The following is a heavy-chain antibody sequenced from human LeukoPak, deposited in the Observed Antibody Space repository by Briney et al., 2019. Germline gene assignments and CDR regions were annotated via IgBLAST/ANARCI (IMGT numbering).Heavy chain of an antibody. CDR2: IYSGGST. Sequence: GGSLRLSCAASGFTVSSNYMSWVRQAPGKGLEWVSVIYSGGSTYYADSVKGRFTISRDNSKNTLYLQMNSLRAEDTAVYYCARERHRDGYAGGYFDYWGQGTLVTVSS. V-gene: IGHV3-53*01. CDR1: GFTVSSNY. D-gene: IGHD5-24*01. CDR3: ARERHRDGYAGGYFDY. J-gene: IGHJ4*02.